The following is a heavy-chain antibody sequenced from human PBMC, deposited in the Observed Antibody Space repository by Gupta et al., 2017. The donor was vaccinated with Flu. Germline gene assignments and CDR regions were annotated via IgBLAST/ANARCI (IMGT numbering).Heavy chain of an antibody. CDR1: GFPFSSYA. CDR2: ISGSGGTT. V-gene: IGHV3-23*01. J-gene: IGHJ4*02. CDR3: AKNSEYYSGSGSSGAFDY. D-gene: IGHD3-10*01. Sequence: EVQLLESGGGLVQPGGSLRISCAASGFPFSSYAMSWVRQAPGKGLEWVSGISGSGGTTYYADSVKGRFTFSRDNSKNTLYLQMNSLRAEDTAVYYCAKNSEYYSGSGSSGAFDYCGQGTLVPVSS.